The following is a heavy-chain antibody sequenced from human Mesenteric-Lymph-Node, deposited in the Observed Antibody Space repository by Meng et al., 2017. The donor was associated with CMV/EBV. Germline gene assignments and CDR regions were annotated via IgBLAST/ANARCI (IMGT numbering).Heavy chain of an antibody. Sequence: GSLRLSCAVYGGSFSGYYWSWIRQPPGKGLEWIGSIYYSGSTYYTPSLKSRVTISVDTSKNQFSLKLNSVTAADTAVYYCARKGRSSYYYGMDVWGQGTTVTVSS. CDR3: ARKGRSSYYYGMDV. CDR1: GGSFSGYY. V-gene: IGHV4-34*01. CDR2: IYYSGST. D-gene: IGHD6-6*01. J-gene: IGHJ6*02.